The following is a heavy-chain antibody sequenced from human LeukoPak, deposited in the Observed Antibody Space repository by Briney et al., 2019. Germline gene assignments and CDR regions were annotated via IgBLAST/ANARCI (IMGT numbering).Heavy chain of an antibody. D-gene: IGHD4-17*01. V-gene: IGHV4-59*12. CDR1: GGSISAYY. J-gene: IGHJ4*02. CDR3: AREVIGDYGVQHYFDY. CDR2: IYYSGST. Sequence: SETLSLTCTVSGGSISAYYWSWIRQPPGGGLEWIGHIYYSGSTNYHPSLKSRIIISLDTSKDQFSLKLNSVTPADTAVYYCAREVIGDYGVQHYFDYWGQGTLVTVSS.